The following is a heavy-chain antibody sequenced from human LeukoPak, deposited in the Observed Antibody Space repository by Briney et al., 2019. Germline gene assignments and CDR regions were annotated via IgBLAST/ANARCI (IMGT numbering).Heavy chain of an antibody. J-gene: IGHJ6*02. Sequence: PGGSLRLSCAASGFTVSSNYMTGVRQAPGKGLEWVSLIYSAGGTYYKDSVKGRFTISRHSSKNTLYLQMNSLRGEDTAVYYCARFLGRITISGVVPYGMDVWGQGTTVTVSS. CDR3: ARFLGRITISGVVPYGMDV. CDR1: GFTVSSNY. D-gene: IGHD3-3*01. CDR2: IYSAGGT. V-gene: IGHV3-53*04.